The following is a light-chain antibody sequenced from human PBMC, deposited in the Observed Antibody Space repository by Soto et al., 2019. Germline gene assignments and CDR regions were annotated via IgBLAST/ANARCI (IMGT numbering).Light chain of an antibody. V-gene: IGKV3-20*01. CDR3: QQYGSSPLT. J-gene: IGKJ4*01. CDR2: GAS. CDR1: QSVSSSY. Sequence: EIVLTQSPGTLSLSPGERATLSCRASQSVSSSYLAWYQQKPGQAPRLLIYGASSRATGIPDRFSGSGSATDFTLTISSLEPEDFVVYYCQQYGSSPLTFGGGTKVEIK.